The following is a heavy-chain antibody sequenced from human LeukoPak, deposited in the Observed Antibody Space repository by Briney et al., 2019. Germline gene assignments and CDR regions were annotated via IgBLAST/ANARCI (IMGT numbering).Heavy chain of an antibody. D-gene: IGHD1-26*01. CDR3: ARDSGNYLDAFDI. V-gene: IGHV3-48*01. Sequence: GGSLRLSCAASGFTFSSYGMTWVRQAPGKGLEWVSYISSSSSTIYYADSVKGRFTISRDNAKNSLDLQMNSLRAEDTAVYYCARDSGNYLDAFDIWGQGTMVTVSS. CDR1: GFTFSSYG. CDR2: ISSSSSTI. J-gene: IGHJ3*02.